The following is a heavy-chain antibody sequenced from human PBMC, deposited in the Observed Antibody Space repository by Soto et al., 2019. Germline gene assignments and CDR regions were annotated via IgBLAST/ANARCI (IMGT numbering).Heavy chain of an antibody. CDR1: GFTISGCS. CDR2: ITIVTGNT. D-gene: IGHD1-26*01. CDR3: VRDRDLYRDMFHADL. V-gene: IGHV3-48*02. Sequence: GGSLRLSCEASGFTISGCSMNWVRQTPGKGLEWLAYITIVTGNTRYADSVRGRFTISADNAANSVFLQMNSLRDEDTAVYFCVRDRDLYRDMFHADLWGQGTLVTVSS. J-gene: IGHJ4*01.